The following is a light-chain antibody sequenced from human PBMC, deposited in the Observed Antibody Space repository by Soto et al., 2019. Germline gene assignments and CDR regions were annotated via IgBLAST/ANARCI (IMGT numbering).Light chain of an antibody. CDR3: QHRYT. J-gene: IGKJ2*01. CDR1: QSVSSN. V-gene: IGKV3-15*01. Sequence: EIVMTQSPATLSVSPGERATLSCRASQSVSSNLAWYQQKPGQAPRLLIHGASTRATGIPARFSGSGSGTEFTLTISSLQSEDFAVYYCQHRYTFGQGTKLEIK. CDR2: GAS.